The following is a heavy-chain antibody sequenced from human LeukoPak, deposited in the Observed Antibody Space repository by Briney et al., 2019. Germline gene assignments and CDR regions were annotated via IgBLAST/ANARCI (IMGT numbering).Heavy chain of an antibody. CDR2: IHPSGTT. CDR3: ARETEVPGGRSWDF. Sequence: SETLSLTCTVSGGSISSYYWTWIRQPAGKGLEWIGRIHPSGTTNHNTSLKSRVIMSPDMSNNQFSLKVRSVTAADTAVYYCARETEVPGGRSWDFWGQGTLVTVSS. V-gene: IGHV4-4*07. D-gene: IGHD6-19*01. J-gene: IGHJ4*02. CDR1: GGSISSYY.